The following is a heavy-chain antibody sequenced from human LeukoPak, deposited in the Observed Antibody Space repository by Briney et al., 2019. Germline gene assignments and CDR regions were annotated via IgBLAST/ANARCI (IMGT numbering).Heavy chain of an antibody. CDR2: THRSGDT. CDR3: ATRDQSRTYMAPPDY. CDR1: GFTFSNAW. V-gene: IGHV4-4*02. D-gene: IGHD5-24*01. J-gene: IGHJ4*02. Sequence: GSLRLSCAASGFTFSNAWMNWVRQPPGKGLEWIGETHRSGDTKYNPSLRGRATISMDNSKNHLSLNLFSVTAADTAMYYCATRDQSRTYMAPPDYWGQGTLVTVSS.